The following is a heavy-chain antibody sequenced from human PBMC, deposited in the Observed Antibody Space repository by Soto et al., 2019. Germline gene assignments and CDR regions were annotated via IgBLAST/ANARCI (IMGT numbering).Heavy chain of an antibody. CDR2: ISSSSTI. J-gene: IGHJ6*02. CDR3: ARGVVASSSLFWSPSYYYYGMDV. Sequence: LRLSCAASGFTFSSYSMNWVRQAPGKGLEWVSYISSSSTIYYADSVKGRFTISRDNAKNSLYLQMNSLRDEDTAVYYCARGVVASSSLFWSPSYYYYGMDVWGQGTTVTVSS. V-gene: IGHV3-48*02. D-gene: IGHD6-6*01. CDR1: GFTFSSYS.